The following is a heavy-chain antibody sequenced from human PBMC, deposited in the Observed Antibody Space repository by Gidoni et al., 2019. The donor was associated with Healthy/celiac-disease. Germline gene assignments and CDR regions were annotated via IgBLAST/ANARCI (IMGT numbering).Heavy chain of an antibody. V-gene: IGHV2-5*01. CDR2: IYWNDDK. D-gene: IGHD5-12*01. J-gene: IGHJ3*02. CDR3: AHSGDGDGYNFSAFDI. CDR1: GFSLSTSGVG. Sequence: QITLKESGPTLVKPTQTLTLTCTFSGFSLSTSGVGVGWIRQPPGKALEWLALIYWNDDKRYSPSLKSRLTITKDTSKNQVVLTMTNMDPVDTATYYCAHSGDGDGYNFSAFDIWGQGTMVTVSS.